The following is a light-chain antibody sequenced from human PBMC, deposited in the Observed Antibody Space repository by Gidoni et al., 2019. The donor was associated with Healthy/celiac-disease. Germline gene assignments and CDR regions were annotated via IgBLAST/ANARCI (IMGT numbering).Light chain of an antibody. CDR3: QQYYSTPYT. CDR1: LSGLYSSNNKNY. CDR2: WAS. J-gene: IGKJ2*01. V-gene: IGKV4-1*01. Sequence: DIVITQSPDSQAVSLGERATINRKSSLSGLYSSNNKNYLAWYQQKPGQPPKLLMYWASTRESGVPDRFSGSGSVTDFTLTISSLQSEDVAVYYCQQYYSTPYTFGQGTKLEIK.